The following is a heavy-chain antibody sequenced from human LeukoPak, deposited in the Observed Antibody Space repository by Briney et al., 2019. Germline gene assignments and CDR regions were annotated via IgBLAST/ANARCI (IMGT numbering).Heavy chain of an antibody. J-gene: IGHJ4*02. CDR2: INHSGST. CDR1: GGSISSYY. V-gene: IGHV4-34*01. D-gene: IGHD6-13*01. Sequence: HSETLSLTCTVSGGSISSYYWSWIRQPPGKGLEWIGEINHSGSTNYNPSLKSRVTISVDTSKNQFSLKLSSVTAADTAVYYCARQDEQQPLDYWGQGTLVTVSS. CDR3: ARQDEQQPLDY.